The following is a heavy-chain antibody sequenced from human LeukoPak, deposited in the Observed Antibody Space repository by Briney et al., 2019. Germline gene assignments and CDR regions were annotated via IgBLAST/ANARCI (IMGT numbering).Heavy chain of an antibody. CDR2: IKEDGSEK. V-gene: IGHV3-7*03. CDR3: ARESYYFDY. D-gene: IGHD3-16*02. J-gene: IGHJ4*02. CDR1: GFTFSSYW. Sequence: PGGSLRLSCAASGFTFSSYWLTWVRQAPGKGLEWVANIKEDGSEKYYMDSVKGRFTISRDNAKNSLYLQINSLRADDTAVYYSARESYYFDYWGQGTLVTVSS.